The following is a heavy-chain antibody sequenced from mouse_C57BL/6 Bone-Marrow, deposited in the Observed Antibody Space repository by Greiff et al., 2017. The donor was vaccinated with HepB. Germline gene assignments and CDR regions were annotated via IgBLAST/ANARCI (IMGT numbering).Heavy chain of an antibody. CDR3: ARERFDYYFDY. CDR1: GFTFRTSG. V-gene: IGHV5-6*01. CDR2: INTGGTYT. J-gene: IGHJ2*01. Sequence: EVKLVESGGDLVKPGGSLKLSCVASGFTFRTSGMSWVRQTPDKRLEWVATINTGGTYTYYPDSVKGRFTISKDTAKSTLFLQMSSLKSEDTAIYYCARERFDYYFDYWGQGTTLTVSS.